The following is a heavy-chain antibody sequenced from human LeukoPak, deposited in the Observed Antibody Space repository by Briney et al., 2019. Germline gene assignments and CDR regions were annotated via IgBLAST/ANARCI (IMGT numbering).Heavy chain of an antibody. CDR2: INPSGGST. CDR3: ARDQVVWKGGGYYYYYGMDV. J-gene: IGHJ6*02. D-gene: IGHD3-16*01. V-gene: IGHV1-46*01. CDR1: GYTFTSYY. Sequence: ASVKVSCKASGYTFTSYYMHWVRQAPGQGLEWMGIINPSGGSTSYAQKFQGRVTMTRDTSTSTVYMELGSLRSEDTAVYYCARDQVVWKGGGYYYYYGMDVWGQGTTVTVSS.